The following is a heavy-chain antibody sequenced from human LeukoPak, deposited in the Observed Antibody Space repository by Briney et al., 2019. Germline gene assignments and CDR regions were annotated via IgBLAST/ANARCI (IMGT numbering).Heavy chain of an antibody. CDR3: ARGARTIFGVISFDY. Sequence: SETLSLTCTVSGGSISSYYWSWFRQPPGKGLEWIGYIYYSGSTNYNPSLKSRVTISVDTSKNQFSLKLSSVTAADTAVYYCARGARTIFGVISFDYWAQGPRAPVPS. D-gene: IGHD3-3*01. J-gene: IGHJ4*02. CDR1: GGSISSYY. V-gene: IGHV4-59*01. CDR2: IYYSGST.